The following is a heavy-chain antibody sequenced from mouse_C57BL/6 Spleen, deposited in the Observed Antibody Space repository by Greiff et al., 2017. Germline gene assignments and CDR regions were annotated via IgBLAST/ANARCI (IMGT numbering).Heavy chain of an antibody. Sequence: VQLQQSGAELVRPGASVTLSCKASGYTFTDYEMHWVKQTPVHGLEWIGAIDPETGGTAYNQKFKGKAILTADKSSSTAYMELRSLTSEDSAVYYRTRSGVLYAMDYWGQGTSVTVSS. CDR3: TRSGVLYAMDY. D-gene: IGHD5-1*01. V-gene: IGHV1-15*01. CDR2: IDPETGGT. J-gene: IGHJ4*01. CDR1: GYTFTDYE.